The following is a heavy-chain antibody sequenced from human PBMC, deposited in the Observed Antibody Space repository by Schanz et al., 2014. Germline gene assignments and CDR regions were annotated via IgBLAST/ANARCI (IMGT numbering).Heavy chain of an antibody. V-gene: IGHV3-33*01. Sequence: QVQLVESGGGVVQPGRSLRLSCATSGLNFDYYGMNWVRQAPGKGLEWVANIGYDGSEKYYVDSVKGRFTISRDNSKDTLYLQMSGLTTEDTAVYYCARGPIPIQGVSVDFWGQGTLVNVSS. J-gene: IGHJ4*02. CDR2: IGYDGSEK. CDR1: GLNFDYYG. D-gene: IGHD3-10*01. CDR3: ARGPIPIQGVSVDF.